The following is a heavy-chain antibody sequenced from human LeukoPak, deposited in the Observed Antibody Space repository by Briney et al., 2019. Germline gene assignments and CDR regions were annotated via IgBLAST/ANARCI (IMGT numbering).Heavy chain of an antibody. Sequence: SETLSLTCAVYGGSLSGYYWSWIRQPPGKGLEWIGEINHSGSTNYNPSLKSRVTISVDTSKNQFSLKLSSVTAADTAVYYCARGVVPAAIVRSAERKHRPRGRDAFDIWGQGTMVTVSS. J-gene: IGHJ3*02. CDR2: INHSGST. V-gene: IGHV4-34*01. CDR3: ARGVVPAAIVRSAERKHRPRGRDAFDI. D-gene: IGHD2-2*01. CDR1: GGSLSGYY.